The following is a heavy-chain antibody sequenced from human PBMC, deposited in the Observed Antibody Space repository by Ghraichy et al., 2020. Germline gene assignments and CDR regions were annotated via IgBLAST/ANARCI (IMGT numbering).Heavy chain of an antibody. J-gene: IGHJ4*02. CDR1: GGSISSYY. CDR2: IYYSGST. V-gene: IGHV4-59*01. CDR3: ARTAYGSGSQFDY. Sequence: SETLSLTCTVSGGSISSYYWSWIRQPPGKGLEWIGYIYYSGSTNYNPYLKSRVTISVETSKNQFSLKLSSVTAADTAVYYCARTAYGSGSQFDYWGQGTLVTVSS. D-gene: IGHD3-10*01.